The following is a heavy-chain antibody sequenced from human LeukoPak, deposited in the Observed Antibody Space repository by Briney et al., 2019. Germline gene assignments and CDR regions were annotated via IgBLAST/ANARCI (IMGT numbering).Heavy chain of an antibody. J-gene: IGHJ4*02. CDR3: ARALSSSWPNFFDY. V-gene: IGHV4-59*01. CDR2: IYYSGSI. D-gene: IGHD6-13*01. CDR1: GGSISSYY. Sequence: SETLSLTCTVSGGSISSYYWSWIRQPPGKGLEWIGYIYYSGSINYNPSLKSRVTISVDTSKNQFSLKLSSVTAADTAVYYCARALSSSWPNFFDYWGQGTLVTVSS.